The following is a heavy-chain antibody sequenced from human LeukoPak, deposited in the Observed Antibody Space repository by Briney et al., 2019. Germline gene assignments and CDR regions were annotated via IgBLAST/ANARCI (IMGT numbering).Heavy chain of an antibody. CDR3: ARCLGFRIGSSWYPDAFDI. V-gene: IGHV3-66*01. Sequence: GGSLRLSCAASGFTVSDNYMSWVRQAPGKGLEWVSVIYSDGSTYYAESVKGRFTISRDNSRNTLYLQMNSLRAEDTAVYYCARCLGFRIGSSWYPDAFDIWGQGTMVTVSS. CDR1: GFTVSDNY. J-gene: IGHJ3*02. D-gene: IGHD6-13*01. CDR2: IYSDGST.